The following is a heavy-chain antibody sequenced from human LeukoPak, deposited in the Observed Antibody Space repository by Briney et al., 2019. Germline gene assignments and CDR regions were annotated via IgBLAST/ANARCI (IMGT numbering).Heavy chain of an antibody. J-gene: IGHJ5*02. CDR1: GYIFTNHY. Sequence: ASVKVPCKASGYIFTNHYVHWVRQAPGQGLEWMGLINPSGSSTLYAEKFRGRIIMTRDMSTATDYMELSSLRSEDTAVYYCARDNSIADRGWWFDPWGQGTLVTVSS. V-gene: IGHV1-46*01. CDR3: ARDNSIADRGWWFDP. D-gene: IGHD4-23*01. CDR2: INPSGSST.